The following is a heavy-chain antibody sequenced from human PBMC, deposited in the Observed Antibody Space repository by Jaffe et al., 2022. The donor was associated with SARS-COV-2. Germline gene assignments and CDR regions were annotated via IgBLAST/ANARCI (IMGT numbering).Heavy chain of an antibody. D-gene: IGHD2-21*01. J-gene: IGHJ3*02. V-gene: IGHV3-7*03. CDR1: GFSFSRYW. CDR3: ARGVHCGGECYSWAAFDI. CDR2: INQAGSEK. Sequence: EVQLVESGGGLVQPGGSLRLSCAASGFSFSRYWMSWVRQAPGKGLEWLANINQAGSEKYSVDSAKGRFTISRDNAKNSVYLQMNSLRSEDTAVYYCARGVHCGGECYSWAAFDIWGQGTMVTVSS.